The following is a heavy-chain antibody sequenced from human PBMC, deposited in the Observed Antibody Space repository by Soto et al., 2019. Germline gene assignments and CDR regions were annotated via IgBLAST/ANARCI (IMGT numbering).Heavy chain of an antibody. CDR2: IWYDGSTT. V-gene: IGHV3-33*01. Sequence: QVQLVESGGGVVQPGRSLRLSCAVSGFTFRSCGMHWVRQAPGKGLEWVAVIWYDGSTTYYADSVRGRFTISRDNFRNILYLEMNSLGADDTALYYCARDVGRPSKMPNDVFNVWGQGTMVTVSS. J-gene: IGHJ3*01. CDR1: GFTFRSCG. D-gene: IGHD3-10*01. CDR3: ARDVGRPSKMPNDVFNV.